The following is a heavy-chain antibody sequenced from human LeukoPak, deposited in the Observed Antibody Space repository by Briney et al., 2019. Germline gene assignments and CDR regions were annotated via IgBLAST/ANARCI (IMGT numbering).Heavy chain of an antibody. D-gene: IGHD3-22*01. CDR2: INHSGST. Sequence: SETLSLTCAVYGGSFSGYYWCWIRQPPRKGLEWIGEINHSGSTNYNPSLKSRVTISVDTSKNQFSLKLSSVTAADTAVYYCAITHSSGSPNWFDPWGQGTLVSVSS. CDR3: AITHSSGSPNWFDP. CDR1: GGSFSGYY. V-gene: IGHV4-34*01. J-gene: IGHJ5*02.